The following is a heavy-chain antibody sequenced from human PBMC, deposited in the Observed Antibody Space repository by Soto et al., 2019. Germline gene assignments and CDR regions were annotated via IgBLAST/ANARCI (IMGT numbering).Heavy chain of an antibody. CDR3: ARGRFWRGYPPAKDAFDI. CDR1: GGTFSSYA. J-gene: IGHJ3*02. Sequence: SVKVSCKASGGTFSSYAISWVRQAPGQGLEWMGGIIPIFGTANYAQNFQGRVTITADKSTSTAYMELSSLRSEDTAVYYCARGRFWRGYPPAKDAFDIWGQGPMVTVSS. CDR2: IIPIFGTA. V-gene: IGHV1-69*06. D-gene: IGHD3-3*01.